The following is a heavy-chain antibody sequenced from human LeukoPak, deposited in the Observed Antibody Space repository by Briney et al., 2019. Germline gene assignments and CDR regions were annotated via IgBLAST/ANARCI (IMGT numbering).Heavy chain of an antibody. CDR3: AKDKASYDSTAERSFDI. CDR2: ISASSTYI. CDR1: GVTFISYS. V-gene: IGHV3-21*04. D-gene: IGHD3-22*01. J-gene: IGHJ3*02. Sequence: KPGGSLRLSCAASGVTFISYSMTWVRQAPGKGLEWVSSISASSTYIYYADSVKGRFNISRENAKRSLYLQMNSLRAEDTAVYFCAKDKASYDSTAERSFDIWGQATMVTVSS.